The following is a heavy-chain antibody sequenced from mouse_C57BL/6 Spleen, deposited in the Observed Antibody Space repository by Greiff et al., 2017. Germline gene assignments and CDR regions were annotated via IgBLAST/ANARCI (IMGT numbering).Heavy chain of an antibody. V-gene: IGHV5-17*01. J-gene: IGHJ3*01. CDR2: ISSGSSTI. CDR1: GFTFSDYG. D-gene: IGHD2-3*01. CDR3: ARESVYDGYFGRFAY. Sequence: EVKVVESGGGLVKPGGSLKLSCAASGFTFSDYGMHWVRQAPEKGLEWVAYISSGSSTIYYADTVKGRFTISRDNAKNTLFLQMTSLRSEDTAMYYCARESVYDGYFGRFAYWGQGTLVTVSA.